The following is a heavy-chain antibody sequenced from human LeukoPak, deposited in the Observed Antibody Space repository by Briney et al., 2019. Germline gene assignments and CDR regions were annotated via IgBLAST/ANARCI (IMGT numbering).Heavy chain of an antibody. D-gene: IGHD3-3*02. CDR1: GFTFSSFP. V-gene: IGHV3-48*01. CDR2: IRAETSET. J-gene: IGHJ4*02. CDR3: ARDHFWSFDY. Sequence: GGSLRLSCAASGFTFSSFPMNWVRQSPGKGLEWISNIRAETSETYYADSVRGRFTNSRDSAKNSLYLQMNSLRVEDTAVYYCARDHFWSFDYWGQGILVTVSS.